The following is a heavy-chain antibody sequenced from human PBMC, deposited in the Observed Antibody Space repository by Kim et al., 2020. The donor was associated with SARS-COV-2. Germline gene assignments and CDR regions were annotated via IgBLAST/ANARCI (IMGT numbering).Heavy chain of an antibody. J-gene: IGHJ6*02. CDR2: IYYSGST. CDR1: GGSISSGGYY. V-gene: IGHV4-31*03. CDR3: ARDNIEIVATSYYYYGMDV. Sequence: SETLSLTCTVSGGSISSGGYYWSWIRQHPGKGLEWIGYIYYSGSTYYNPSLKRRVTISVNTSKNQFSLKLSSVTAADTAVYYCARDNIEIVATSYYYYGMDVWGQGTTVTVSS. D-gene: IGHD5-12*01.